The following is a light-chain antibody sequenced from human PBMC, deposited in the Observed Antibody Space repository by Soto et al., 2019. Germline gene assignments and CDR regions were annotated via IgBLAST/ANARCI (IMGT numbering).Light chain of an antibody. CDR2: GAS. CDR1: QSISSY. J-gene: IGKJ5*01. V-gene: IGKV1-9*01. Sequence: DIQMTQSPPSLSASVGDRVTITCRASQSISSYLNWYQQKPGKAPKLLIYGASTLQSGVPSRFSGSGSGTEFTLTISSLQPEDFASYYCQQLNSYLFTFGQGTRLEI. CDR3: QQLNSYLFT.